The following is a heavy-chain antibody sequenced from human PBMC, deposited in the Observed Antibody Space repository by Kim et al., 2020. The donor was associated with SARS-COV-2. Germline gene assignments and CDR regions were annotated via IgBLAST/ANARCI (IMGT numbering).Heavy chain of an antibody. V-gene: IGHV3-11*04. J-gene: IGHJ4*02. CDR2: T. CDR3: ARKPAWEIDY. Sequence: TSYADSVKGRFTISRATAKNSLFLQMNSLRDVDTAIYYCARKPAWEIDYWGQGTLVTVSS. D-gene: IGHD1-26*01.